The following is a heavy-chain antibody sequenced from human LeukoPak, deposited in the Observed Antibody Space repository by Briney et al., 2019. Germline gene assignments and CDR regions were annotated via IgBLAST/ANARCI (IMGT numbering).Heavy chain of an antibody. V-gene: IGHV1-69*13. J-gene: IGHJ6*03. CDR3: ASNRIAARRYYYYYMDV. CDR2: IIPIFGTA. Sequence: GASVKVSCKASGYTFTSYGISWVRQAPGQGLEWMGGIIPIFGTANYAQKFQGRVTITADESTSTAYMELSSLRSEDTAVYYCASNRIAARRYYYYYMDVWGKGTTVTVSS. D-gene: IGHD6-6*01. CDR1: GYTFTSYG.